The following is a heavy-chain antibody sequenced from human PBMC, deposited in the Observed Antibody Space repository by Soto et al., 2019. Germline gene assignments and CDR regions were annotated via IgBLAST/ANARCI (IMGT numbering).Heavy chain of an antibody. J-gene: IGHJ6*04. CDR1: GFSFSDYW. Sequence: GGSLRLSCAASGFSFSDYWMSWVRQAPGKGLEWVANIKQDGSEKYYVDSVKGRFTISRDNAKNSLYLQMNSLRAEDTAVYYCASHDFFIGYYYSYDMDVWGKGTMVTISS. D-gene: IGHD3-3*01. CDR3: ASHDFFIGYYYSYDMDV. V-gene: IGHV3-7*03. CDR2: IKQDGSEK.